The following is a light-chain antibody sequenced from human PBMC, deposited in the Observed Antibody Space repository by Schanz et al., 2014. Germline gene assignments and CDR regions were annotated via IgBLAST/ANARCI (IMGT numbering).Light chain of an antibody. CDR2: DAS. J-gene: IGKJ3*01. CDR3: QQRSNWLT. CDR1: QSVSSN. Sequence: EIVMTQSPATLSVSPGERATLSCRASQSVSSNLAWYQQKPGQAPRLLIYDASNRATGIPARFSGSGSGTDFTLTISSLEPEDFAVYYCQQRSNWLTFGPGTKVDIK. V-gene: IGKV3-11*01.